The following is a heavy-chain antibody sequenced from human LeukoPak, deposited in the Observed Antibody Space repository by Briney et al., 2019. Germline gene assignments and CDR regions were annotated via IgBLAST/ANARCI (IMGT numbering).Heavy chain of an antibody. CDR2: IYSGGST. CDR3: ARSPIVAIYYYYYMDV. D-gene: IGHD5-12*01. V-gene: IGHV3-66*01. Sequence: GGSLRLSCAASGFTVSSNYMSWVRQAPGKGLEWVSVIYSGGSTYYADSVKGRFTISRDNSKNSLYLQMNSLRAEDTAVYYCARSPIVAIYYYYYMDVWGRGTTVTVSS. CDR1: GFTVSSNY. J-gene: IGHJ6*03.